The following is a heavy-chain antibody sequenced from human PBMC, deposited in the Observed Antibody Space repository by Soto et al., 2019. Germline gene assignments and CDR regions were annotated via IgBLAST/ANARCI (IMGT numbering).Heavy chain of an antibody. CDR1: GGSISSYY. D-gene: IGHD1-1*01. CDR2: IYHSGST. CDR3: ARDQLEGNWFDP. V-gene: IGHV4-59*12. J-gene: IGHJ5*02. Sequence: TSETLSLTCTVSGGSISSYYWSWIQQPPGKGLEWIGYIYHSGSTLYNPSLKSRVTISVDKSKNQFSLKLSSVTAADTAVYYCARDQLEGNWFDPWGQGTLVTVSS.